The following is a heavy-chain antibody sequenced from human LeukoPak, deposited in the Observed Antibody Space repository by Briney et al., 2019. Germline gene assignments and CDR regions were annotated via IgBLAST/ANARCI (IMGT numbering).Heavy chain of an antibody. CDR1: GFTFSNYG. V-gene: IGHV3-30*18. CDR3: AKDQDSGNRIPDY. Sequence: QPGRSLRLSCAASGFTFSNYGMHWVRQAPVKGLEWVAAISHDGSDKFYADSVKGRFTIYRDNSKNTLYLQMDSLRAEDTALYYCAKDQDSGNRIPDYWGQGTLVTVSS. J-gene: IGHJ4*02. D-gene: IGHD3-10*01. CDR2: ISHDGSDK.